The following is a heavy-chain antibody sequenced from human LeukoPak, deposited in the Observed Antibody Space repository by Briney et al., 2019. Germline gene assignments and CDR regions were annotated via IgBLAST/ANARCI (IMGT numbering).Heavy chain of an antibody. Sequence: SETLSLTCAVYGGSFSGYYWSWIRQPPGKGLEWIGEINHSGSTNYNPSLKSRVTISVDTSKNQFSLKLSSVTAADTAVYYCAKSPGRNFDLWGRGTLVTVSS. D-gene: IGHD1-26*01. CDR1: GGSFSGYY. CDR3: AKSPGRNFDL. CDR2: INHSGST. V-gene: IGHV4-34*01. J-gene: IGHJ2*01.